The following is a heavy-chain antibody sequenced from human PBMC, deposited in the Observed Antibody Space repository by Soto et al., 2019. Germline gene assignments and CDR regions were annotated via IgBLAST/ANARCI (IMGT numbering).Heavy chain of an antibody. D-gene: IGHD6-19*01. J-gene: IGHJ5*02. CDR1: GFTFRDYY. V-gene: IGHV3-11*01. Sequence: PGGSLRLSCAASGFTFRDYYMSWIRQAPGKGLEWISYISISGSSIYYADSVKGRFTISRDDAKNSLYLQMNSLRAEDTAVYYCAREAGTWHLPLNWFDPWGQGTLVTVSS. CDR2: ISISGSSI. CDR3: AREAGTWHLPLNWFDP.